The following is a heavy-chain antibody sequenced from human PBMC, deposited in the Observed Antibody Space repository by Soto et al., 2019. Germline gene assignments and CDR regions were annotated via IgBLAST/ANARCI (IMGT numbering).Heavy chain of an antibody. CDR3: ARVFSSRYYPPHWFDP. CDR1: GYNFNTYW. J-gene: IGHJ5*02. V-gene: IGHV5-51*01. CDR2: IYPGDSET. Sequence: GESLKISCEASGYNFNTYWIDWVRQMPGKGLEWMGMIYPGDSETKYSESFQGQVTMSVDNSLSIAYLQWRSLKASDTATYFCARVFSSRYYPPHWFDPWGQGTLVTVSS. D-gene: IGHD6-13*01.